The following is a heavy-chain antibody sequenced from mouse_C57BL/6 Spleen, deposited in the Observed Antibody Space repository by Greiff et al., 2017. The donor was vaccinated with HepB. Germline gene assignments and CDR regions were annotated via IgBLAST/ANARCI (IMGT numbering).Heavy chain of an antibody. Sequence: DVQLQESGPGLVKPSQSLSLTCSVTGYSIPSGYYWNWIRQFPGNKLEWMGYISYDGSNNYNPSLKNRISSTRDTSKNQFFLKLNSVTTEDTATYDCARGTKYYFDYWGQGTTLTVSS. CDR1: GYSIPSGYY. CDR2: ISYDGSN. CDR3: ARGTKYYFDY. V-gene: IGHV3-6*01. J-gene: IGHJ2*01. D-gene: IGHD2-14*01.